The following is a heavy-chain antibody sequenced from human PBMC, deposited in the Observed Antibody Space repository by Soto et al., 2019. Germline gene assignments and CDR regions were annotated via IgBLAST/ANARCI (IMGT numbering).Heavy chain of an antibody. V-gene: IGHV3-30*18. CDR2: ISYDGSNK. D-gene: IGHD6-19*01. CDR1: GFTFSSYG. Sequence: GGSLRLSCAASGFTFSSYGMHWVRQAPGKGLEWVAVISYDGSNKYYADSVKGRFTISRDNSKNTLYLQMNSLRAEDTAVYYCAKDGGGGQWLNLIEYYFDYWGQGTLVTVSS. J-gene: IGHJ4*02. CDR3: AKDGGGGQWLNLIEYYFDY.